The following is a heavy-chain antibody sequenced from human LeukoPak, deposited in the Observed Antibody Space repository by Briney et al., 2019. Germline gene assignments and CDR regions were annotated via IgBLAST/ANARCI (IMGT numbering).Heavy chain of an antibody. V-gene: IGHV1-69*13. J-gene: IGHJ4*02. CDR1: GGTFRSYA. CDR2: IIRIFGAA. D-gene: IGHD3-22*01. Sequence: SVKVSCKASGGTFRSYAISWVRQAPGQGLEWMGGIIRIFGAANYAQKFQGRVTITADESTSTAYMELSSLRSEDTAVYYCARASYYDSSGYYYAPYAYWGQGTLVTVSS. CDR3: ARASYYDSSGYYYAPYAY.